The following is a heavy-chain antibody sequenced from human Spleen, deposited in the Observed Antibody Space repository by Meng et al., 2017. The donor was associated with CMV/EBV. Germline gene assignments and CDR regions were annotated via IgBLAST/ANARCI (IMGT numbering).Heavy chain of an antibody. CDR1: GYTFAGHY. J-gene: IGHJ4*02. D-gene: IGHD2-2*01. CDR2: IYYTGST. V-gene: IGHV4-59*11. CDR3: ARVSGYCSSASCSNYFDF. Sequence: SCKTSGYTFAGHYMHWVRQAPGQGLEWIGYIYYTGSTKYNPSLKSRVVMSVDTSNIQFSLKLNSVTAADTAVYYCARVSGYCSSASCSNYFDFWGQGTLVTVSS.